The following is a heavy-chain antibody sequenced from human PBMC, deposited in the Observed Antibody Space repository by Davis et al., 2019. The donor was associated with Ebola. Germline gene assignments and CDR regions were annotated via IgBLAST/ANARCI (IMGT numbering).Heavy chain of an antibody. CDR3: ARGKPFGSSFWFDP. D-gene: IGHD6-13*01. J-gene: IGHJ5*02. CDR2: IYHSGST. CDR1: GGSISSGGYS. V-gene: IGHV4-30-2*01. Sequence: LRLSCAVSGGSISSGGYSWNWIRQPPGKGLEWIGYIYHSGSTYYNPSLKSRVTISVDRSKNQFSLKLSSVTAADTAVYYCARGKPFGSSFWFDPWGQGTLVTVSS.